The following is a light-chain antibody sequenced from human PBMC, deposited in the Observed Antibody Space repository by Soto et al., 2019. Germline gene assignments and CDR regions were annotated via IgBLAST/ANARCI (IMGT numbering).Light chain of an antibody. CDR3: AAWDDSLSGVV. CDR1: GANIGSNY. CDR2: RNY. V-gene: IGLV1-47*01. J-gene: IGLJ2*01. Sequence: QSVLTQPPSASGTPGQRVIISRSGSGANIGSNYVFWYQQFPGTAPKVLIYRNYERPSGVPNRFSGSKSGTSASLAISGLRSEDEADYYCAAWDDSLSGVVFGGGTKLTVL.